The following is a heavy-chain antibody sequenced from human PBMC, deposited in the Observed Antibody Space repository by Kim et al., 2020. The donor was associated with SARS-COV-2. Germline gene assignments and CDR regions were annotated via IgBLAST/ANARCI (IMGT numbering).Heavy chain of an antibody. CDR1: GFTFSLYG. D-gene: IGHD2-2*01. Sequence: GGSLRLSCAASGFTFSLYGMSWVRQAPGKGLEWVSSVSGDGSPFYADSVKGRFSISRDNSKNTLYLQMISLRAEDTAVFYCAKLSWTSYPQYFWGQGTLV. CDR3: AKLSWTSYPQYF. V-gene: IGHV3-23*01. CDR2: VSGDGSP. J-gene: IGHJ4*02.